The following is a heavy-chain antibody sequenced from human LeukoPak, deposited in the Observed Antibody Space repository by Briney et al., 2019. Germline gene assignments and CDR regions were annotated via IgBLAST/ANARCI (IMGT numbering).Heavy chain of an antibody. J-gene: IGHJ5*02. Sequence: ASVKVSCKASGYTFTSYDINWVRQATGQGLEWMGWMNPNSGNTGYAQKFQGRVTMTRNTSISTAYMELSSLRSEDTAVYYCAKDGGPRFGLFGVVKGFDPWGQGTLVTVSS. V-gene: IGHV1-8*01. CDR2: MNPNSGNT. D-gene: IGHD3-3*01. CDR3: AKDGGPRFGLFGVVKGFDP. CDR1: GYTFTSYD.